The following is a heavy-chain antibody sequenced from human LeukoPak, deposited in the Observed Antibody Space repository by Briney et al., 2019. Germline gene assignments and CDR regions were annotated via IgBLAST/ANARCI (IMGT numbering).Heavy chain of an antibody. Sequence: NAGGSPRLSCAASGFTFSDYYMSWIRQAPGKGLEWVSYISSSGSTIYYADSVKGRFTISRDNAKNSLYLQMNSLRAEDTAVYYCARDLDCSGGSCYSYYGMDVWGQGTTVTVSS. D-gene: IGHD2-15*01. CDR2: ISSSGSTI. V-gene: IGHV3-11*01. CDR1: GFTFSDYY. CDR3: ARDLDCSGGSCYSYYGMDV. J-gene: IGHJ6*02.